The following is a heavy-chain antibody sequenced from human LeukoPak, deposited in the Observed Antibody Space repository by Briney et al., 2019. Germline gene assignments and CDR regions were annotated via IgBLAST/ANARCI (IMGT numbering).Heavy chain of an antibody. D-gene: IGHD3-10*01. Sequence: GASVKVSCKASGYTFTSYGISWVRQAPGQGLEWMGWISAYNGNTNYAQKLQGRVTMTTDTSTSTAYMELRSLRSDDTAVYYCARDSLITMVRAGGSDYWGQGTLVTVSS. CDR1: GYTFTSYG. CDR2: ISAYNGNT. V-gene: IGHV1-18*01. CDR3: ARDSLITMVRAGGSDY. J-gene: IGHJ4*02.